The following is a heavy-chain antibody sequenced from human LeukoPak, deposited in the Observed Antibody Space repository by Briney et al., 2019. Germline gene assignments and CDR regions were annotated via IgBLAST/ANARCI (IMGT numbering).Heavy chain of an antibody. J-gene: IGHJ4*02. V-gene: IGHV4-34*01. D-gene: IGHD2-2*01. Sequence: SETLSLTCAVYGGSFSGYYWSWLRQPPGKGLEWIGEINHSGSTNYNPSLKSRITISVDTSKNQFSLKLISVTAADTAMYYCARKASIRGGFHWGQGTLVTVSS. CDR2: INHSGST. CDR1: GGSFSGYY. CDR3: ARKASIRGGFH.